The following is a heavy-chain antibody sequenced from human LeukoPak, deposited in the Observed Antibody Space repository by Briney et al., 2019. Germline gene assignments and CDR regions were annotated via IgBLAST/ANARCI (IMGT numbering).Heavy chain of an antibody. CDR3: ARLYSAAFDI. Sequence: GSLRLSCAASGFTFSSYGMSWVRQPPGKGLEWIGSIHYSGSTYYNPSLKSRVTLSVDTSKNHFSLKLNSVTAADTAVYYCARLYSAAFDIWGQGTMVTVSS. D-gene: IGHD2-21*01. V-gene: IGHV4-39*02. J-gene: IGHJ3*02. CDR2: IHYSGST. CDR1: GFTFSSYG.